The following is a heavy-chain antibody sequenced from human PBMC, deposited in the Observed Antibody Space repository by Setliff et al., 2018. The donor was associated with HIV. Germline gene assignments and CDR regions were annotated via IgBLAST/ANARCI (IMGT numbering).Heavy chain of an antibody. J-gene: IGHJ5*02. D-gene: IGHD6-19*01. CDR2: MIYGGDT. CDR1: GGSITSGNYY. V-gene: IGHV4-39*01. CDR3: ARPHSGRGGGAWFDP. Sequence: SETLSLTCRVYGGSITSGNYYWGWIRQAPGKGLEWIASMIYGGDTWYNPSLKSRVTIYVDTANNEISLRLSSVTAEDTAVYRCARPHSGRGGGAWFDPWGQGIQVTVSP.